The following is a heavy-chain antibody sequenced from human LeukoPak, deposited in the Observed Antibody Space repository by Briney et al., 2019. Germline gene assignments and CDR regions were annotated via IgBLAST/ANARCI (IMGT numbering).Heavy chain of an antibody. CDR2: INHSGST. CDR1: GGSFSGYY. Sequence: SETLSVTCAVYGGSFSGYYWSWIRQPPGNGLEWIGEINHSGSTNYNPSLKSRVTISVDTSKNQFSLKLSSVTAADTAVYYCARGYRDDSSGYSLDYWGQGTLVTVSS. V-gene: IGHV4-34*01. CDR3: ARGYRDDSSGYSLDY. D-gene: IGHD3-22*01. J-gene: IGHJ4*02.